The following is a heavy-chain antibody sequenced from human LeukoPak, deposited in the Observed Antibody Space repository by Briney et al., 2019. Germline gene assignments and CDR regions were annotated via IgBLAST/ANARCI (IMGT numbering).Heavy chain of an antibody. CDR2: IIPIFGTA. J-gene: IGHJ5*02. V-gene: IGHV1-69*13. CDR3: ARASSGYFWNNWFDP. CDR1: GVTLSSYA. D-gene: IGHD3-22*01. Sequence: SVKVSCKATGVTLSSYAISWVRQAPGQGLEWMGGIIPIFGTANYAQKFQGRVTITADESTSTAYMELSSLRSEDTAVYYCARASSGYFWNNWFDPWGQGTLVTVSS.